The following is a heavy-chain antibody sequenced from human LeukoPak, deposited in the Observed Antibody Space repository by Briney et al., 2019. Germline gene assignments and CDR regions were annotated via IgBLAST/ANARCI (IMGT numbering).Heavy chain of an antibody. D-gene: IGHD1-1*01. Sequence: GGSLRLSCAASGFTFSSYGMHWVRQAPGKGLEWVAVIPYDGSNKYYADSVKGRFTISRDNSKNTLYLQMNSLRAEDTAVYYCAKEYTLYYFDYWGQGTLVTVSS. CDR1: GFTFSSYG. CDR2: IPYDGSNK. J-gene: IGHJ4*02. V-gene: IGHV3-30*18. CDR3: AKEYTLYYFDY.